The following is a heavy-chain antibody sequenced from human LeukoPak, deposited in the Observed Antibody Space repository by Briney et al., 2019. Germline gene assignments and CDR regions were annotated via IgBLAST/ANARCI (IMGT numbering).Heavy chain of an antibody. J-gene: IGHJ4*02. V-gene: IGHV3-30*02. CDR3: AKTPPRYYVKGSYPDY. CDR1: RFIFTSYD. CDR2: IRYSETET. D-gene: IGHD3-10*02. Sequence: PGGSLRLSCATSRFIFTSYDMHWFRQAPGKGLEWVAFIRYSETETYYADSVKGRFTISGDNSKDTLYLQMNSLRAEDTAVYYCAKTPPRYYVKGSYPDYWGQGTLVIVSS.